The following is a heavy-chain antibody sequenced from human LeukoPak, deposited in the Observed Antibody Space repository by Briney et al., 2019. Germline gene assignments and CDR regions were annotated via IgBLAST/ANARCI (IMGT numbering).Heavy chain of an antibody. V-gene: IGHV3-21*01. Sequence: GGSPRLSCAASGFTFSSYSMNWVRQAPGKGLEWVSSISSSSSYIYYADSVKGRFTISRDNAKNSLYLQMNSLRAEDTAVYYCALLPDSSSDLDYWGQGTLVTVSS. CDR3: ALLPDSSSDLDY. D-gene: IGHD6-6*01. CDR2: ISSSSSYI. J-gene: IGHJ4*02. CDR1: GFTFSSYS.